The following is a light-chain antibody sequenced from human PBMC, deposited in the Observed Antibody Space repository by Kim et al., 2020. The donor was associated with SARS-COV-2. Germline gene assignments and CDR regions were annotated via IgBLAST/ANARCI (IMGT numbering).Light chain of an antibody. CDR2: AAS. CDR3: QQLNSYPLT. V-gene: IGKV1-9*01. J-gene: IGKJ4*01. CDR1: QGISSY. Sequence: DIQLTQSPSFLSASVGDRVTITCRASQGISSYLAWYQQKPGKAPKLLIYAASTLQSGVPSRFSGSGSGTEFTLTISSLQPEDFATYYGQQLNSYPLTFGGGTKLEI.